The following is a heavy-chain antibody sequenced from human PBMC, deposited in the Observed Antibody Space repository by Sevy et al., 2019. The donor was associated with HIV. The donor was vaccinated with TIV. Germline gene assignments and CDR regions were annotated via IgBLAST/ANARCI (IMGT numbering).Heavy chain of an antibody. CDR3: SRSWLREGGYYFDY. Sequence: GGSLRLSCAASGFTFRSYAMYWVRQAPGKGLEWVALISYDGTNKYYADSLKGRFTISRDNSKNTLYLQMTSLRPEDTAVYYCSRSWLREGGYYFDYWGQGTLVTVSS. V-gene: IGHV3-30-3*01. CDR1: GFTFRSYA. CDR2: ISYDGTNK. J-gene: IGHJ4*02. D-gene: IGHD5-12*01.